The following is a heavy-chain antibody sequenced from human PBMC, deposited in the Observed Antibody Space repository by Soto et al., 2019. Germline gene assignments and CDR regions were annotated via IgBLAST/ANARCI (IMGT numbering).Heavy chain of an antibody. V-gene: IGHV3-53*01. D-gene: IGHD6-13*01. CDR3: AREIAAAGHYYFDY. J-gene: IGHJ4*02. CDR2: IYSGGST. Sequence: GGSLRLSCAASGFTVSSNYMSWVRQAPGKGLEWVSVIYSGGSTYYADSVKGRFTISRDNSKNTLYLQMNSLRAEDTAVYYCAREIAAAGHYYFDYWGQGTLVTVSS. CDR1: GFTVSSNY.